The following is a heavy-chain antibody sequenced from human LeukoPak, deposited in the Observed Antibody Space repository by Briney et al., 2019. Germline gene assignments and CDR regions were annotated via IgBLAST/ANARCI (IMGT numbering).Heavy chain of an antibody. V-gene: IGHV4-30-4*08. J-gene: IGHJ3*02. CDR1: GDSISSGDYY. D-gene: IGHD3-3*01. Sequence: SETLSLTCTVSGDSISSGDYYWSWIRQPPGRGLEWVGYIYHSETAHYNPSLRSRVTMLVDVSENQFSLKLASVTAADAAAYYCARGYNFWIVGAFDIWGQGTMVTVSS. CDR3: ARGYNFWIVGAFDI. CDR2: IYHSETA.